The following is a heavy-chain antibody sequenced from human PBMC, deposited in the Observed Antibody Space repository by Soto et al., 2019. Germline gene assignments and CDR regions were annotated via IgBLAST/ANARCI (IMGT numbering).Heavy chain of an antibody. J-gene: IGHJ5*02. Sequence: QITLKESGPPLVKPTQTLTLTCTFSGFSLSTSGVGVGWIRQPPGKALEWLALIYWDDDKRYSPSLKSRLTITKDTSKNQVVLTMTNMDPVDTATYYCAPWEPSNNWFDPWGQGTLVTVSS. V-gene: IGHV2-5*02. D-gene: IGHD1-26*01. CDR2: IYWDDDK. CDR3: APWEPSNNWFDP. CDR1: GFSLSTSGVG.